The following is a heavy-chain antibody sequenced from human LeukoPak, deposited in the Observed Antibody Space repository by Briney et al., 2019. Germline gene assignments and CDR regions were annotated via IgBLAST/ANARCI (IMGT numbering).Heavy chain of an antibody. Sequence: PSETLSLTCTVSGGSISSSSYYWGWIRQPPGKGLEWIGYIYYSGSTNYNPSLKSRVTISVDTSKNQFSLKLSSVTAADTAVYYCARAHSSGYYYDYWGQGTLVTVSS. CDR1: GGSISSSSYY. J-gene: IGHJ4*02. CDR3: ARAHSSGYYYDY. D-gene: IGHD3-22*01. CDR2: IYYSGST. V-gene: IGHV4-61*05.